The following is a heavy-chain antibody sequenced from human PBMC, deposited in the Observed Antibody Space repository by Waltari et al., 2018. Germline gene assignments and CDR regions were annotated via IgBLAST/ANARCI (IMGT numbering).Heavy chain of an antibody. Sequence: QITLKESGPTLVKPTQTLTLTCPFSGFSLRNHGVRVVGVAVGWIRQPPGKALEWLALIHWDDDKRYSPALKSRLTITKDTSKNQVVLTMANMDPLDTATYFCARSLGPFGGTWPYYFDYWGQGTLVTVSS. CDR2: IHWDDDK. D-gene: IGHD3-16*01. V-gene: IGHV2-5*02. CDR1: GFSLRNHGVRVVGVA. J-gene: IGHJ4*02. CDR3: ARSLGPFGGTWPYYFDY.